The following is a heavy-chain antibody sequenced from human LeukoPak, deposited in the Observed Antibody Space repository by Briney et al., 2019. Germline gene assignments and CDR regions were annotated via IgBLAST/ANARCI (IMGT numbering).Heavy chain of an antibody. V-gene: IGHV4-59*01. CDR2: IYYSGST. CDR1: GGSISSYY. D-gene: IGHD4-17*01. J-gene: IGHJ6*02. Sequence: PSETLSLTCTVSGGSISSYYWSWIRQPPGKGLEWIGYIYYSGSTNYNPSLKSRVTISVDTSKNQFSLKLSSVTAADTAVYYCAREFFDYGDYGHYYYGMDVWGQGTTVTVSS. CDR3: AREFFDYGDYGHYYYGMDV.